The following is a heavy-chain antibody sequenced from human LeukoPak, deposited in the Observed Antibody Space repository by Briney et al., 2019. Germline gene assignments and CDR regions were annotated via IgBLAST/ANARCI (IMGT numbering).Heavy chain of an antibody. J-gene: IGHJ4*02. D-gene: IGHD3-3*01. CDR2: IYYSGNT. CDR1: GVSISSSNSY. Sequence: PSETLSLTCTVSGVSISSSNSYWGWIRQPPGKGLEWIGSIYYSGNTYYNPSLKSRVTISVDTSKNQFSLKLSSVTAADTAVYYCARGGWTIFGVVKLRTYYFDYWGQGTLVTVSS. V-gene: IGHV4-39*07. CDR3: ARGGWTIFGVVKLRTYYFDY.